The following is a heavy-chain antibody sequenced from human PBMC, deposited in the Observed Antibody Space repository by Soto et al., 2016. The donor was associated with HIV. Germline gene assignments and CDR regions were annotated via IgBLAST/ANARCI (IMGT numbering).Heavy chain of an antibody. CDR1: GFTFRTYW. D-gene: IGHD3-16*01. CDR3: VREELWGAEKHYNFDH. V-gene: IGHV3-74*01. J-gene: IGHJ4*02. CDR2: TSSDGTTT. Sequence: EVELVESGGGLVQPGGSLRLSCAASGFTFRTYWMHWVRQGTGKGLMWVSRTSSDGTTTTYADSVKGRFTISRDNAKNTVYLEMKSLRAEDTAVYYCVREELWGAEKHYNFDHWGQGTLVTVSS.